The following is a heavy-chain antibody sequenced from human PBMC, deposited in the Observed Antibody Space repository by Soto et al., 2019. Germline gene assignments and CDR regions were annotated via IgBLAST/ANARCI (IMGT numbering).Heavy chain of an antibody. D-gene: IGHD4-17*01. CDR2: IYYSGST. CDR3: ARRIYGGNSDAFDI. CDR1: GGSIRSYY. Sequence: PSETLSLTCTVSGGSIRSYYWSWIRQPPGKGLEWIGYIYYSGSTNYNPSLKSRVTISVDTSKNQSSLKLSSVTAADTAVYYCARRIYGGNSDAFDIWGQGTMVT. V-gene: IGHV4-59*01. J-gene: IGHJ3*02.